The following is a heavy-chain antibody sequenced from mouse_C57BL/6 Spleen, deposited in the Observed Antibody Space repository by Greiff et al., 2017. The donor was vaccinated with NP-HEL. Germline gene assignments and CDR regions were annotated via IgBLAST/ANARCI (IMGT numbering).Heavy chain of an antibody. Sequence: EVKLQESGAELVRPGASVKLSCTASGFNIKDDYMHWVKQRPEQGLEWIGWIDPENGDTEYASKFQGKATITADTSSNTAYLQLSSLTSEDTAVYYCTYYYYGSSLDYWGQGTTLTVSS. V-gene: IGHV14-4*01. CDR1: GFNIKDDY. D-gene: IGHD1-1*01. J-gene: IGHJ2*01. CDR2: IDPENGDT. CDR3: TYYYYGSSLDY.